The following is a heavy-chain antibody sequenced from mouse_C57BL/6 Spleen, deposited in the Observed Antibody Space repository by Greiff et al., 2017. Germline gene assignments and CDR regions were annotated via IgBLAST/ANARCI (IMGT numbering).Heavy chain of an antibody. CDR1: GFTFSDYG. CDR3: ARLDWDEVDY. D-gene: IGHD4-1*01. V-gene: IGHV5-17*01. CDR2: ISSGSSTI. J-gene: IGHJ4*01. Sequence: EVMLVESGGGLVKPGGSLKLSCAASGFTFSDYGMHWVRQAPEKGLEWVAYISSGSSTIYYADTVKGRFTISRDNAKNTLFLQMTSLRSEDTAMYYCARLDWDEVDYWGQGTSVTVSS.